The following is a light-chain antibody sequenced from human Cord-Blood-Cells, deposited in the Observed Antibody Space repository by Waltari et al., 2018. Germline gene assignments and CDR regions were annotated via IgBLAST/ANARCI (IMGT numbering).Light chain of an antibody. CDR2: DAS. Sequence: EIVLTQSPATLSLSPGERDTLSCRASQSVSSYLAWYQQKPGQAPRLLIYDASNRATAIPARFRGSGSGTDFTLTISSLEPEDFAVYYCQQRSNWPPITFGQGTRLEIK. CDR1: QSVSSY. CDR3: QQRSNWPPIT. V-gene: IGKV3-11*01. J-gene: IGKJ5*01.